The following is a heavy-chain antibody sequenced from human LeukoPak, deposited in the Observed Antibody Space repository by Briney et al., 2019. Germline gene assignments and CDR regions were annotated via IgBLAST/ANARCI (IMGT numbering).Heavy chain of an antibody. CDR1: GVSLRGYY. Sequence: SQTLSLTCAVYGVSLRGYYWSWIRQSPEKGLEWIGEISHEGDSIYNPSLKSRLTLSVDMSKNQFSLNLRSVTAADTAVYYCARGYSGSLSGYYFDYRGQGSLVTVSS. CDR2: ISHEGDS. J-gene: IGHJ4*02. D-gene: IGHD1-26*01. CDR3: ARGYSGSLSGYYFDY. V-gene: IGHV4-34*01.